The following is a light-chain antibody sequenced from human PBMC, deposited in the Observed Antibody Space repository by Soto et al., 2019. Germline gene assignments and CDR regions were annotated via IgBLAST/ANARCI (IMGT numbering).Light chain of an antibody. V-gene: IGKV3-20*01. CDR2: GAS. CDR3: QQYGSSPRT. CDR1: QSVSSGY. J-gene: IGKJ1*01. Sequence: EIVLTQSPATLSLSPRERATLSCRASQSVSSGYLAWYQQKPGQAPRLLIYGASSRATGIPDRFSGSGSGTDFTLTISRLEPEDFAVYYCQQYGSSPRTFGQGTKVDIK.